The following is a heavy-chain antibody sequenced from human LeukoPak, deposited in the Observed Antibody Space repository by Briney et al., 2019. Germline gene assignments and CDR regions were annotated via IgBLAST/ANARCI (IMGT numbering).Heavy chain of an antibody. V-gene: IGHV3-33*01. J-gene: IGHJ4*02. CDR1: GFTFSNYG. D-gene: IGHD3-10*01. Sequence: GESLRLSCAASGFTFSNYGMHWVRQAPGKGLEWVAVICYDGSSKYYADSVKGRFTISRDNSKNTLYLQMNSLRAEDTAVYYCAGNYGPYYFDYWGQGTLVTASS. CDR3: AGNYGPYYFDY. CDR2: ICYDGSSK.